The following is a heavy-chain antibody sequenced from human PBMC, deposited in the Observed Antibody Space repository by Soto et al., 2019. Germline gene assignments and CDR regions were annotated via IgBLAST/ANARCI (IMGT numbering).Heavy chain of an antibody. CDR3: ARDHHLPLAY. V-gene: IGHV1-18*01. CDR1: GFTLTRFC. CDR2: ISAYNGNT. J-gene: IGHJ4*02. Sequence: GGSVKGSCKASGFTLTRFCFSWGRQAPGQGLEWMGWISAYNGNTNYAQKLQGRVTMTTDTSTSTAYMELRSLRSDDTAGEDCARDHHLPLAYWGQGTLVTVAS.